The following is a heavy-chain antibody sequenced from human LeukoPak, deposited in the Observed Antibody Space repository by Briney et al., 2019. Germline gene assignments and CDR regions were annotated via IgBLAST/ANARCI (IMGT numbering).Heavy chain of an antibody. D-gene: IGHD6-19*01. CDR3: AKRLAMTGTYHFDY. V-gene: IGHV3-53*01. CDR1: GLTGSHNY. Sequence: GGSLRLSCAASGLTGSHNYVSWVRQAPGKGLEWVSAIHTSGDTCYADSVKGRFTISRDNSKNTLYLQMNSLRAEDTAVYYCAKRLAMTGTYHFDYWGQGTLVTVSS. J-gene: IGHJ4*02. CDR2: IHTSGDT.